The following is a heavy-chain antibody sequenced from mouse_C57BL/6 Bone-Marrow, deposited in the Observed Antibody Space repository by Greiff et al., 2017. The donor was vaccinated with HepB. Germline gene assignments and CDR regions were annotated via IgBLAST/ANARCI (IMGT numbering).Heavy chain of an antibody. D-gene: IGHD1-1*01. Sequence: VQLQQSGAELARPGASVKLSCKASGYTFTSYGISWVKQRTGQGLEWIGEIYPRSGNTYYNEKFKGKATLTADKSSSTAYMELSSLTNEDSAVYYCTRSHYYGSPFDYWGQGTTLTVSS. CDR2: IYPRSGNT. V-gene: IGHV1-81*01. CDR1: GYTFTSYG. CDR3: TRSHYYGSPFDY. J-gene: IGHJ2*01.